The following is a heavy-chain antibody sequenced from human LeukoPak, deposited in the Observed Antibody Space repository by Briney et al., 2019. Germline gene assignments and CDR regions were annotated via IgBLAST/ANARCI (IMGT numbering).Heavy chain of an antibody. CDR2: ISSSGSTI. J-gene: IGHJ3*02. CDR3: ARGIQLWYFDAFDI. Sequence: GGSLRLSCAASGFTFNSYSMNWVRQAPGKGLEWVSYISSSGSTIYYADSVKGRFTISRDNAKNSLYLQMNSLRAEDTAVCYCARGIQLWYFDAFDIWGQGTMVTVSS. D-gene: IGHD5-18*01. CDR1: GFTFNSYS. V-gene: IGHV3-48*04.